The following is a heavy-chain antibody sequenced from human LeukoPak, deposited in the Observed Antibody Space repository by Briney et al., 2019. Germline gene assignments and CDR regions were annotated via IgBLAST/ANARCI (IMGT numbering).Heavy chain of an antibody. J-gene: IGHJ4*02. CDR2: IYHSGST. D-gene: IGHD6-13*01. V-gene: IGHV4-4*02. Sequence: SETLSLTCAVSGGSISSSNWWSWVRQPPGKGLEWIGEIYHSGSTNYNPSLKSRVTISVDKSKNQFSLKLSSVTAADTAVYYCARYFKAAAGRRGFDYWGQGTLVTVSS. CDR3: ARYFKAAAGRRGFDY. CDR1: GGSISSSNW.